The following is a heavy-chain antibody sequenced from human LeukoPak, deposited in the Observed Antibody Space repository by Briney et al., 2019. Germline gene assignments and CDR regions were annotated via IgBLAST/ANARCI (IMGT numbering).Heavy chain of an antibody. D-gene: IGHD1-26*01. J-gene: IGHJ4*02. CDR1: GGTFSIYA. CDR3: AGASSKWELSF. Sequence: SVKVSCTASGGTFSIYAISWVRQAPGQGLEWMGGYIPMFGTANYAQNFQNRVTITADESTSTFSMEVSSLRPEDTAVYFCAGASSKWELSFWGQGTLVTVSS. CDR2: YIPMFGTA. V-gene: IGHV1-69*13.